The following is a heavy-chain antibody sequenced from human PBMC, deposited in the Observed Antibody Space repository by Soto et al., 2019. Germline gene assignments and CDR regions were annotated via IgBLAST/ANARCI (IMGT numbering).Heavy chain of an antibody. D-gene: IGHD5-12*01. Sequence: TSETLSLTCTVSGDSITSGVHYWSWIRQLPGKGLEWIGYIYYSGSTYYNPSLKSRVTISVDTSKNQFSLKLSSVAAADTAVYYCARHTDIVSSTVYNWGQGIMVTVSS. CDR3: ARHTDIVSSTVYN. CDR2: IYYSGST. J-gene: IGHJ4*02. V-gene: IGHV4-30-4*08. CDR1: GDSITSGVHY.